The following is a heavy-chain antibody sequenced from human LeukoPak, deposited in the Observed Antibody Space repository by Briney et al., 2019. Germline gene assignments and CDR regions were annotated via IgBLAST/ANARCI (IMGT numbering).Heavy chain of an antibody. V-gene: IGHV3-15*01. CDR2: IKSEGEGATT. CDR3: IAHFPYFYGFDV. Sequence: GGSPRLSCVSSGFTIGTAWMSWVRQAPRKGLEWLGHIKSEGEGATTDYASPAKGRFDISRDDSKNMIYLQLSSLKIDDTAIYYCIAHFPYFYGFDVWGKGATVTVSS. J-gene: IGHJ6*04. CDR1: GFTIGTAW. D-gene: IGHD3-3*02.